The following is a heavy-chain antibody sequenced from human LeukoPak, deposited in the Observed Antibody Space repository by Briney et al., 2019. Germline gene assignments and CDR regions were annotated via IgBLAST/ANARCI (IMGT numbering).Heavy chain of an antibody. J-gene: IGHJ6*02. CDR2: ISYDGSNK. CDR3: ARVLAVLRYFDWLSRLYGMDV. Sequence: PGGSLRLSCAASGFTFSSYAMHWVRQAPGKGLGWVAVISYDGSNKYYADSVKGRFTISRDNSKNTLYLQMNSLRAEDTAVYYCARVLAVLRYFDWLSRLYGMDVWGQGTTVTVSS. CDR1: GFTFSSYA. V-gene: IGHV3-30-3*01. D-gene: IGHD3-9*01.